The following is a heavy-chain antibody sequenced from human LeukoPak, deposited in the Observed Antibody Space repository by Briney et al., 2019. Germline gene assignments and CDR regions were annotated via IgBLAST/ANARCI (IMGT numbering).Heavy chain of an antibody. CDR2: FDPEDGET. J-gene: IGHJ1*01. CDR1: GYTLTELS. D-gene: IGHD3-22*01. CDR3: ATDYYDSGGLFQH. V-gene: IGHV1-24*01. Sequence: ASVKVSCKVSGYTLTELSMHWVRQAPGKGLEWMGGFDPEDGETIYAQKFQGRVTMTEDTSTDTAYMELSSLGSEDTAVYYCATDYYDSGGLFQHWGQGTLVTVSS.